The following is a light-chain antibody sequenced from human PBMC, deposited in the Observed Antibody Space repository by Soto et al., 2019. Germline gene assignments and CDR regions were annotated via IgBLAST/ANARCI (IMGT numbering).Light chain of an antibody. CDR2: DAS. J-gene: IGKJ1*01. V-gene: IGKV3-11*01. CDR1: QSVSSS. Sequence: ETVLTQSPATLSLSPGERATLSCRASQSVSSSLAWYQQKPGQAPRLLIYDASNRATGIPARFSGSGSGTDFTLTISSLEPEDFALYYCQQRSNWPWTFGQGTKVEIK. CDR3: QQRSNWPWT.